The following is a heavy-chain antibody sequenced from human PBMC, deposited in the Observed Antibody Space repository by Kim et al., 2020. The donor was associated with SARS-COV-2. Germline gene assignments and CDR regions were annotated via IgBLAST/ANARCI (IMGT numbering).Heavy chain of an antibody. Sequence: GRTDYAAPVKGRFTISRDDSKNTLYLQMNSLKTEDTAVYYCTTDGWLVGYWGQGTLVTVSS. V-gene: IGHV3-15*01. J-gene: IGHJ4*02. D-gene: IGHD3-10*01. CDR3: TTDGWLVGY. CDR2: GRT.